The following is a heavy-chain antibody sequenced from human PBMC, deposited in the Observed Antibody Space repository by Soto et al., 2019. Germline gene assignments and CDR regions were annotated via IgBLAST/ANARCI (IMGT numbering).Heavy chain of an antibody. Sequence: PSETLSLTCTVPGGSVSSGSYYWSWIRQPPGKGLEWIGYIYYSGSTNYNPSLKSRVTISVDTSKNQFSLKLSSVTAADTAVYYCARDNYYDSSGYWYYFDYWGQGTLVTVS. D-gene: IGHD3-22*01. CDR3: ARDNYYDSSGYWYYFDY. V-gene: IGHV4-61*01. J-gene: IGHJ4*02. CDR2: IYYSGST. CDR1: GGSVSSGSYY.